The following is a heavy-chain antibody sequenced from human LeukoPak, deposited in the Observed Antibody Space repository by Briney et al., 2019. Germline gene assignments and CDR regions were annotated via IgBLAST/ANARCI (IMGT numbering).Heavy chain of an antibody. Sequence: PSETLSLTCTVSDGSVSSGSYYWSWIRQPPGKGLEWIGYIYYSGSTNYNPSLKSRVTISVDTSKNQFSLKLSSVTAADTAVYYCARVPRTMVRGVIILGFDPWGQGTLVTVSS. CDR3: ARVPRTMVRGVIILGFDP. CDR2: IYYSGST. J-gene: IGHJ5*02. V-gene: IGHV4-61*01. CDR1: DGSVSSGSYY. D-gene: IGHD3-10*01.